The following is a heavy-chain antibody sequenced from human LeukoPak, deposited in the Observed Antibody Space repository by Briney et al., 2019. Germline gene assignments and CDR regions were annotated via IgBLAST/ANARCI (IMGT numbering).Heavy chain of an antibody. J-gene: IGHJ5*02. Sequence: SETLSLTCAVYGESFSGYYWSWIRQPPGKGLEWIGYIYYSGSTYYNPSLKSRVTISVDTSKNQFSLKLSSVTAADTAVYYCARDVGNYDFWSGTTYNWFDPWGQGTLVTVSS. CDR1: GESFSGYY. CDR2: IYYSGST. CDR3: ARDVGNYDFWSGTTYNWFDP. D-gene: IGHD3-3*01. V-gene: IGHV4-34*09.